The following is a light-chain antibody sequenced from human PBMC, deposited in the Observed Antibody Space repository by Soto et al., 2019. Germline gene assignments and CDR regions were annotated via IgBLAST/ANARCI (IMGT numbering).Light chain of an antibody. CDR1: QSALSF. Sequence: EIVLTQSPAALYLSPGDRATLSCTASQSALSFFALYQQKPGQAPRLLIYDGFNRATGIPSRFSTSGSGTDFTLTISSLEPEDFAVYYCQQRNSWPLTFGGGTKLEMK. CDR3: QQRNSWPLT. V-gene: IGKV3-11*01. J-gene: IGKJ4*01. CDR2: DGF.